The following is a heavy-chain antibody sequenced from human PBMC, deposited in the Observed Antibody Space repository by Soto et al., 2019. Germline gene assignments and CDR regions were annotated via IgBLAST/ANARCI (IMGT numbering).Heavy chain of an antibody. CDR2: TSDSGGST. D-gene: IGHD3-16*01. J-gene: IGHJ6*02. V-gene: IGHV3-23*01. Sequence: ARCMRLSCAPSGFSSGNFSMRCVRLLPGRGLEWVSATSDSGGSTSYADSMKGRCTLSRNNCKHPPYRQMNSQKAEDTAVYYCAKKGNAWISDRTYYYGLDVWGRGTTVTVSS. CDR1: GFSSGNFS. CDR3: AKKGNAWISDRTYYYGLDV.